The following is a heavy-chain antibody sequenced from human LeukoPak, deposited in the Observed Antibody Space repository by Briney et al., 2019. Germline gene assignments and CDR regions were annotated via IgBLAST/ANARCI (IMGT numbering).Heavy chain of an antibody. Sequence: GASVKVSCKASGYNFISYYMHWVRQAPGQGLEWMGIINPSGGSTSYAQKFQDRVTMTRDTSTSTVYMELSSLKSEDTAVYYCARVSSLVRGVIPLDYWGQGTLVTVSS. V-gene: IGHV1-46*01. D-gene: IGHD3-10*01. CDR3: ARVSSLVRGVIPLDY. J-gene: IGHJ4*02. CDR1: GYNFISYY. CDR2: INPSGGST.